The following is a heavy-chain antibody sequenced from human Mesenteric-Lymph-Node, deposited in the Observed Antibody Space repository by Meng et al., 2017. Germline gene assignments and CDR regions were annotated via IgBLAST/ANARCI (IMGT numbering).Heavy chain of an antibody. CDR1: GYTFTGYY. Sequence: ASVKVSCKASGYTFTGYYMHWVRQAPGQGLEWMGRINPNSGGTNYAQKFQGRVTMTRDTSISTAYMELSRLRSDDTAVYYCARGSGDIVAVPAAMLGYYYYGMDVCGQGITVVASS. J-gene: IGHJ6*02. CDR2: INPNSGGT. V-gene: IGHV1-2*06. D-gene: IGHD2-2*01. CDR3: ARGSGDIVAVPAAMLGYYYYGMDV.